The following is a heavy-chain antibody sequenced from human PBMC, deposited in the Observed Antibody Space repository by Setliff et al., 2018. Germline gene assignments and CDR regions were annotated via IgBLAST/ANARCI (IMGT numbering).Heavy chain of an antibody. Sequence: PSETLSLTCAVSGYSISSGYNWGWIRQPRGKGLEWIGSIYYRGSTSYNSSIKSRVSISVDTSKNQFSLNLNSVTAADTAVYYCATLTGDRGVDYWGQGRLVTVSS. CDR3: ATLTGDRGVDY. D-gene: IGHD7-27*01. CDR2: IYYRGST. V-gene: IGHV4-38-2*01. CDR1: GYSISSGYN. J-gene: IGHJ4*02.